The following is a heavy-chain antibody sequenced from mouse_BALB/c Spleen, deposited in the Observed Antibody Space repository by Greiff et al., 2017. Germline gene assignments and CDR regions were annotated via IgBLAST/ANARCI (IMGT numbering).Heavy chain of an antibody. CDR1: GFSITSGYF. D-gene: IGHD2-13*01. Sequence: EVKLMESGPGLVKPSQSLSLSCSVTGFSITSGYFWYWLRQYPGNQLECMCYISYDGSNNYNPALKNRISITRDTSKNQFFLKLNSVTTEDTATYCCARVSVDYDWYLDVWGAGTTVTVSS. CDR2: ISYDGSN. J-gene: IGHJ1*01. V-gene: IGHV3-6*02. CDR3: ARVSVDYDWYLDV.